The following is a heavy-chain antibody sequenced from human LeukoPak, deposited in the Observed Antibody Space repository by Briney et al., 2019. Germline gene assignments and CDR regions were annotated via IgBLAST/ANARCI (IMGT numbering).Heavy chain of an antibody. CDR3: ARSTVTTYLDYFDY. Sequence: SETLSLTCTVSGGSISSYYWSWIRQPAGKGLEWIGRIYTSGSTNYNPSLKSRVTMSVDTSKNQFSLKPSSVTAADTAVYYCARSTVTTYLDYFDYWGQGTLVTVSS. V-gene: IGHV4-4*07. J-gene: IGHJ4*02. D-gene: IGHD4-17*01. CDR2: IYTSGST. CDR1: GGSISSYY.